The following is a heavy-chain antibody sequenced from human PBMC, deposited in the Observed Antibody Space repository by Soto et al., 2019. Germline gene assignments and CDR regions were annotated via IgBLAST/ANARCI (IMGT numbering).Heavy chain of an antibody. CDR2: IYYSGSI. J-gene: IGHJ4*02. D-gene: IGHD6-19*01. CDR1: GGSISSYY. CDR3: ARMWTNVAVAGDFDY. V-gene: IGHV4-59*01. Sequence: SETLSLTCTVSGGSISSYYWSWIRQPPGKGLEWIGYIYYSGSINYNPSLKSRVTISVDTSKNQFSLKLSSVTAADTAVYYCARMWTNVAVAGDFDYWGQGTLVTVSS.